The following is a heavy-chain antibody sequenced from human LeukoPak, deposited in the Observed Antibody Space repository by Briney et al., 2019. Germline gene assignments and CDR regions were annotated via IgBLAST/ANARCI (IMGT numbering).Heavy chain of an antibody. CDR3: ARGSFPEYDYVWGSYRPFDY. J-gene: IGHJ4*02. CDR2: ISSSGSTI. CDR1: GFTFSSYE. V-gene: IGHV3-48*03. Sequence: PGGSLRLSCAASGFTFSSYEMNWVRQAPGKGLEWVSYISSSGSTIYYADSVKGRFTISRDNAKNPLYLQMNSLRAEDTAVYYCARGSFPEYDYVWGSYRPFDYWGQGTLVTVSS. D-gene: IGHD3-16*02.